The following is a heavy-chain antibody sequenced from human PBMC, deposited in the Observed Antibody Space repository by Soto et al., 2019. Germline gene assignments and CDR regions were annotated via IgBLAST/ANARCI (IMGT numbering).Heavy chain of an antibody. J-gene: IGHJ6*02. CDR1: GGSISSYY. Sequence: SETVSLTCTVSGGSISSYYWSWIRQPPGKGLEWIGYIYYSGSTNYNPSLKSRVTISVDTSKNQFSLKLSSVTAADTAVYYCARDRRAGRNYYYYGMDVWGQGTTVTVSS. CDR3: ARDRRAGRNYYYYGMDV. CDR2: IYYSGST. V-gene: IGHV4-59*01.